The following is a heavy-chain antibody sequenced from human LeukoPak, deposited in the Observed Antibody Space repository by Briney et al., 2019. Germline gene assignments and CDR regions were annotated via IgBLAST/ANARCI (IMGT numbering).Heavy chain of an antibody. J-gene: IGHJ4*02. Sequence: SETLSLTCAVYGGSFSGYYWSWIRQPPGKGLEWIGEINHSGSTNYNPSLKSRVTISVDTSKNQFSLKLSSVTAADTAVYYCARHLGSIIYYGSGSYYNGPFDYWGQGTLVTVSS. V-gene: IGHV4-34*01. CDR1: GGSFSGYY. D-gene: IGHD3-10*01. CDR2: INHSGST. CDR3: ARHLGSIIYYGSGSYYNGPFDY.